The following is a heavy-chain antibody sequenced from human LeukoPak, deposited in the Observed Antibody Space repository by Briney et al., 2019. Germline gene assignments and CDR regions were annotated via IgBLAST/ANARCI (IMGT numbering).Heavy chain of an antibody. D-gene: IGHD2-2*01. CDR2: ISSSSSYI. V-gene: IGHV3-21*01. CDR1: GFTFSSYS. J-gene: IGHJ4*02. CDR3: AHTDCSSTSYLYTLDH. Sequence: GGSLRLSCAASGFTFSSYSMNWVRQAPGKGLEWVSSISSSSSYIYYADSVKGRFTISRDNAKNTLYLQMNSLRAEDTAIYYCAHTDCSSTSYLYTLDHWGQGTLVTVSS.